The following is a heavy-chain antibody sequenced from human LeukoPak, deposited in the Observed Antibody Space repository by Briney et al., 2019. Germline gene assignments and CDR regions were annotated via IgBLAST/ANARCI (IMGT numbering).Heavy chain of an antibody. CDR3: AKDLVTGSLDY. CDR1: GFTFSNYS. CDR2: ISGSGGST. D-gene: IGHD3-10*01. V-gene: IGHV3-23*01. Sequence: GGSLRLSCAVSGFTFSNYSMNWVRQAPGKGLEWVSSISGSGGSTYYADSVKGRFTISRGNSKNTLYLQMNSLRAEDTAVYYCAKDLVTGSLDYWGQGTLVTVSS. J-gene: IGHJ4*02.